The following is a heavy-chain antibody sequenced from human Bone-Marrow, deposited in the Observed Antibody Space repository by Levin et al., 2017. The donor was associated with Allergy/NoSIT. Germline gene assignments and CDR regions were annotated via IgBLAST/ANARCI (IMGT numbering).Heavy chain of an antibody. CDR1: GYTFTSYG. V-gene: IGHV1-18*01. D-gene: IGHD4-11*01. J-gene: IGHJ4*02. CDR2: ISIDNGNT. CDR3: ARDHYSFGLVKY. Sequence: ASVKVSCKASGYTFTSYGISWVRQAPGQGLEWMGWISIDNGNTKYSQKLQGRVTMTTDTSTSTAYMELRSLRSDDTAVYYCARDHYSFGLVKYWGQGTLVTVSS.